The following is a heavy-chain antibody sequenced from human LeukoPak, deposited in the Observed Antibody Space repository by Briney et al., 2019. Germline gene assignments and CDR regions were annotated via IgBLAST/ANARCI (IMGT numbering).Heavy chain of an antibody. CDR1: GFTFSSYG. V-gene: IGHV3-30*02. D-gene: IGHD3-22*01. J-gene: IGHJ4*02. CDR3: AKERNYFDSSGYADY. Sequence: PGGSLRLSCAASGFTFSSYGMHWVRQAPGKGLERVAFIRYDGSNKYYADSVKGRFTISRDNSKNTLYLQMNSLRAEDTAVYYCAKERNYFDSSGYADYWGQGTLVTVSS. CDR2: IRYDGSNK.